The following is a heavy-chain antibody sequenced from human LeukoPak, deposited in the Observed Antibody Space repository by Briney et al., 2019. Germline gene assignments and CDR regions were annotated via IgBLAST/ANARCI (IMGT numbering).Heavy chain of an antibody. D-gene: IGHD5-18*01. V-gene: IGHV4-59*01. CDR2: IYYSGST. CDR3: ARGLGYSSWFDP. Sequence: SETLSLTCTVSGGSISSYYWSWIRQPPGKGLEWIGYIYYSGSTNYNPSLKSRVTISVDTSKNQFSLKLSSVTAADTAVYYCARGLGYSSWFDPWGQGTLVTVSS. J-gene: IGHJ5*02. CDR1: GGSISSYY.